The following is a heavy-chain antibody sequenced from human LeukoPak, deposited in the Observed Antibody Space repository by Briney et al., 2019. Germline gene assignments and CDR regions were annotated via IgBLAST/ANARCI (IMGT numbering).Heavy chain of an antibody. D-gene: IGHD3-10*01. CDR3: TTQYGSGSIY. CDR1: GFTFGDYA. J-gene: IGHJ4*02. V-gene: IGHV3-15*01. CDR2: IRSKTDGGTI. Sequence: GGSLRLSCTASGFTFGDYAMSWFRQAPGKGLEWVGRIRSKTDGGTINYAAPVKGRFIISRDDSENTLYLQMNSLKSEDTAVYYCTTQYGSGSIYWGQGTLVTVSS.